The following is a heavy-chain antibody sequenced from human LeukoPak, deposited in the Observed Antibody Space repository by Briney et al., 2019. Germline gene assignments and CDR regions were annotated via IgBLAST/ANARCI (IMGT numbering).Heavy chain of an antibody. J-gene: IGHJ4*02. CDR2: IIVGSGAT. CDR1: GFTSTNFA. Sequence: ASVRVSCKASGFTSTNFAVQWVRQARGQRLEWIGWIIVGSGATKCAQDFQERVTITRDLSTSTLYMELRSLTSEDTAVYYCAADLSNPRMGASYLDSWGQGTLVTVSS. V-gene: IGHV1-58*01. CDR3: AADLSNPRMGASYLDS. D-gene: IGHD3-16*01.